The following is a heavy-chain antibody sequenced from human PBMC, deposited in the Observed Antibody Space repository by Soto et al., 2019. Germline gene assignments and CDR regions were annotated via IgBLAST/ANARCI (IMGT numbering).Heavy chain of an antibody. CDR3: ARPQGSYDSSGFDY. J-gene: IGHJ4*02. Sequence: EVQVVESGGGLVQPGGSLRLSCAASGFTFISYWMSWVRQAPGKGLEWVANIKQDGSEKYYVDSVKGRFTISRDNAKNSVYLQMNSLRDEDTAVYYCARPQGSYDSSGFDYWGQGTLVTVSS. V-gene: IGHV3-7*03. CDR2: IKQDGSEK. CDR1: GFTFISYW. D-gene: IGHD3-22*01.